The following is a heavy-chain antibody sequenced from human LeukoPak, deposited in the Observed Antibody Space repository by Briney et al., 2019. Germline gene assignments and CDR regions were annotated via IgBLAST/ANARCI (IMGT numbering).Heavy chain of an antibody. J-gene: IGHJ3*01. CDR2: IKRDGSEK. CDR3: ARLGRSGSYFRGAFDF. Sequence: GGSLRLPCAASGFSFSSTWMSWVRQAPGKGLEWVANIKRDGSEKFYVDSVKGRFTISRDNAKNSLYLLMNSLRAEDTAVYYCARLGRSGSYFRGAFDFWGQGTMVTVSS. CDR1: GFSFSSTW. V-gene: IGHV3-7*01. D-gene: IGHD1-26*01.